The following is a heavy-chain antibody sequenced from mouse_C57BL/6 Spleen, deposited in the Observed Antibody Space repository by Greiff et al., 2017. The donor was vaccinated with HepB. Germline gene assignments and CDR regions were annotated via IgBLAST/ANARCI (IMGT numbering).Heavy chain of an antibody. V-gene: IGHV1-42*01. CDR1: GYSFTGYY. D-gene: IGHD2-3*01. J-gene: IGHJ2*01. CDR3: ARGYDGY. Sequence: EVKLMESGPELVKPGASVKISCKASGYSFTGYYMNWVKQSPEKSLEWIGEINPSTGGTTYNQKFKAKATLTVDKSSSTAYMQLKSLTSEDSAVYYCARGYDGYWGQGTTLTVSS. CDR2: INPSTGGT.